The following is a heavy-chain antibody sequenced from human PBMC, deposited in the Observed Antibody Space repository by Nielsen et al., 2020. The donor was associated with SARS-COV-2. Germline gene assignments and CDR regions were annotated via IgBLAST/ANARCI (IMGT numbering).Heavy chain of an antibody. CDR2: IKQDGSEK. Sequence: GGSLRLSCAASGFTFSSYWMSWVRQAPGKGLEWVANIKQDGSEKYYVDSVKGRFTISRDNAKNSLYLQMNSLRAEDTAVYYCARDLAAAGAYYYYYGMDVWGQGTTVTVSS. J-gene: IGHJ6*02. V-gene: IGHV3-7*01. CDR1: GFTFSSYW. CDR3: ARDLAAAGAYYYYYGMDV. D-gene: IGHD6-13*01.